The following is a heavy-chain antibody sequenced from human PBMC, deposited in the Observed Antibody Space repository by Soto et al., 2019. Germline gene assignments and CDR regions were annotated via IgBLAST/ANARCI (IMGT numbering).Heavy chain of an antibody. J-gene: IGHJ4*02. CDR2: ISSSGSTI. D-gene: IGHD3-3*01. CDR1: GFTFSDYY. V-gene: IGHV3-11*01. Sequence: QVQLVESGGGLFKPGGSLRLSCAASGFTFSDYYMSWIRQAPGKGLEWVSYISSSGSTIYSADSVKGRFTISRDNAKNSLYLQMNSLRAEDKDVDYCARDLRPTIFGVVSLTYFDYWGQGTLVTVSS. CDR3: ARDLRPTIFGVVSLTYFDY.